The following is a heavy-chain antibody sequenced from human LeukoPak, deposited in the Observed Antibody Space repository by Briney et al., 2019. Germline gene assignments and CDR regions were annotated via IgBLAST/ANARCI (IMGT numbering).Heavy chain of an antibody. CDR1: GYSFTSYA. D-gene: IGHD3-16*02. Sequence: GGSLRLSCAASGYSFTSYAMHWVCRAPGKGLEWVALISDDGNSKHYADSVKGRFTITRDNSKNTLYLQMNSLRPEDTAVYYCVRVAGGDDYIWGSYRYWGQGTLVTVSS. CDR3: VRVAGGDDYIWGSYRY. CDR2: ISDDGNSK. V-gene: IGHV3-30-3*01. J-gene: IGHJ4*02.